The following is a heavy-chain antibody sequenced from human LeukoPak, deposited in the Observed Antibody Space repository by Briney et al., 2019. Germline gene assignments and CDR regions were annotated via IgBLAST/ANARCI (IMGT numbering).Heavy chain of an antibody. CDR3: ARVDPALDPDAFDI. V-gene: IGHV1-69*10. J-gene: IGHJ3*02. CDR1: EGTFSNHA. CDR2: IIPVIAIT. Sequence: GAPVKASCKASEGTFSNHAITWVRQAPGDGLEWGGGIIPVIAITDYARKFQGRVTFTTDRGTSTAYRGLTGRRPEDPAVYYWARVDPALDPDAFDIWGQGRIVTVSS.